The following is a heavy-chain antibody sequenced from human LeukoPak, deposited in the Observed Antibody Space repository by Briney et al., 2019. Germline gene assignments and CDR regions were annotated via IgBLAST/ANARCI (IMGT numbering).Heavy chain of an antibody. CDR1: GYTFTSYA. CDR3: ARDFDIAAAGFIDY. V-gene: IGHV1-3*01. D-gene: IGHD6-13*01. Sequence: ASVKVSCKASGYTFTSYAMHWVRQAPGQRLEWMGWINAGNGNTKYSQKFQGRVTITRDTSASTAYMELSSLRSEDTAVYYCARDFDIAAAGFIDYWGQGTLVTVSS. J-gene: IGHJ4*02. CDR2: INAGNGNT.